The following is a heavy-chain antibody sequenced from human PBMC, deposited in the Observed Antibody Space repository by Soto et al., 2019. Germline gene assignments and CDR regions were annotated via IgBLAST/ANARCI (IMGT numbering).Heavy chain of an antibody. D-gene: IGHD3-22*01. Sequence: EVQLVESGGGLVQPGGSLRLSCLASGFIFNSYSMNGVRQAPGKGLEWISCINSGSTSVFYADSVKGRLTISRDNAKNSLYLQMNSLRAEDTAVYYCGSSASPDAYWGQGTLVTVSS. J-gene: IGHJ4*02. CDR1: GFIFNSYS. CDR3: GSSASPDAY. V-gene: IGHV3-48*01. CDR2: INSGSTSV.